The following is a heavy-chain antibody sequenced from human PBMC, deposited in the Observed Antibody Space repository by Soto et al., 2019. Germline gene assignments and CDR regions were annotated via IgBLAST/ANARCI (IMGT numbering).Heavy chain of an antibody. J-gene: IGHJ4*02. CDR1: GFNFDDHV. CDR3: ARDLVPPDY. D-gene: IGHD2-2*01. CDR2: ISSSSSYI. Sequence: PGGSLRLSCVASGFNFDDHVMNWVRQAPGKGLEWVSSISSSSSYIYYADSVKGRFTISRDNAKNSLYLQMNSLRAEDTAVYYCARDLVPPDYWGQGTLVTVSS. V-gene: IGHV3-21*01.